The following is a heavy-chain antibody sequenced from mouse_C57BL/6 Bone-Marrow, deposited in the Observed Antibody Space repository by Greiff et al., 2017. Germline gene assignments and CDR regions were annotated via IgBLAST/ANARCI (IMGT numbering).Heavy chain of an antibody. CDR1: GYTFTSYW. CDR3: ARWGYYGSTFFDY. Sequence: QVQLQQPGAELVRPGTSVKLSCKASGYTFTSYWLHWVKQRPGQGLEWIGVIDPSDSYTNYNQKFKGKATLTVDTSSSTAYMQLSSLPSEDSAGYYCARWGYYGSTFFDYWGQGTTLTVSS. D-gene: IGHD1-1*01. J-gene: IGHJ2*01. CDR2: IDPSDSYT. V-gene: IGHV1-59*01.